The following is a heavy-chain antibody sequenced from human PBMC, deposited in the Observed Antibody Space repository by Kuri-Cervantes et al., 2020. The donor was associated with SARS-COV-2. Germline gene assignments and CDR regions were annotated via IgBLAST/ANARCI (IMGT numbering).Heavy chain of an antibody. J-gene: IGHJ4*02. Sequence: GGSLRLSCAASGFTFSSYWMHWLRQAPGKGLEWVAFIRYDGTKNFYLDSVKGRFTISRDNSKSTLYLQMNILRSEDTAVYYCAKELSTGGQGTLVTVSS. V-gene: IGHV3-30*02. CDR2: IRYDGTKN. D-gene: IGHD2-15*01. CDR1: GFTFSSYW. CDR3: AKELST.